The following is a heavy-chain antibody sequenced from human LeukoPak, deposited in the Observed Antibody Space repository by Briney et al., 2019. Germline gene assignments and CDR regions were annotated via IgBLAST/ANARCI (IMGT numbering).Heavy chain of an antibody. J-gene: IGHJ4*02. Sequence: SETLSLTCTVSGXSISSYYWSWIRQPPGKGLEWIGYISYSGSTNYNPSLKSRVTISVDTSKNLFSLKLTSVTAADTAVYYCARAGDYYDSRAYYYNFDYWGQGTLVTVSS. CDR2: ISYSGST. V-gene: IGHV4-59*01. CDR3: ARAGDYYDSRAYYYNFDY. CDR1: GXSISSYY. D-gene: IGHD3-22*01.